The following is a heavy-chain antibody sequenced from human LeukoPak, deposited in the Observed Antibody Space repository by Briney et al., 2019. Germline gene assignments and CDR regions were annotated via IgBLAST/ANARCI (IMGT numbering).Heavy chain of an antibody. V-gene: IGHV1-69*13. J-gene: IGHJ6*03. Sequence: LRASVKVSCKASGGTFSSYAISWVRQAPGQGLEWMGGIIPIFGTANYAQKFQGRVTITADESTSTAYMELSSLRSEDTAVYYCARDSSGYYYRYYYYYMDVWGKGTTVTISS. CDR3: ARDSSGYYYRYYYYYMDV. D-gene: IGHD3-22*01. CDR2: IIPIFGTA. CDR1: GGTFSSYA.